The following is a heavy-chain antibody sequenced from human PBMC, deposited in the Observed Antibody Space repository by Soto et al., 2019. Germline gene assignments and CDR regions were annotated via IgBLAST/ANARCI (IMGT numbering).Heavy chain of an antibody. CDR1: GFTFSSYA. J-gene: IGHJ5*02. CDR3: AKDPSSWPQVSWFDP. CDR2: ISGSGGST. V-gene: IGHV3-23*01. D-gene: IGHD6-13*01. Sequence: LRLSCAASGFTFSSYAMSWVRQAPGKGLEWVSAISGSGGSTYYADSVKGRFTISRDNSKNTLYLQMNSLRAEDTAVYYCAKDPSSWPQVSWFDPWGQGTLVTVSS.